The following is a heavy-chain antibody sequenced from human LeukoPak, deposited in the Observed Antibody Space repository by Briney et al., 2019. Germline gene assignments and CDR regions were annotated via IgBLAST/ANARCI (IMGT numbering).Heavy chain of an antibody. D-gene: IGHD3-10*01. J-gene: IGHJ2*01. Sequence: SETLSLTCTVSGGSISSHYWSWIRQPAGRGLEWFGRIYSSGTTNYNPSLKSRVTMSVDTSKNQFSLKLSSVTAAGTAVYYCARASYSGNRYFDLWGRGTLVTVSS. CDR3: ARASYSGNRYFDL. V-gene: IGHV4-4*07. CDR2: IYSSGTT. CDR1: GGSISSHY.